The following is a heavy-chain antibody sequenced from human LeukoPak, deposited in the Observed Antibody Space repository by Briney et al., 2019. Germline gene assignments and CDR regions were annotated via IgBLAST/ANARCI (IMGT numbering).Heavy chain of an antibody. CDR2: ISAKNGNS. CDR3: ARDGYFDY. Sequence: ASVKVSCKASGDTFINYGIAWVRHAPGQGRVSMGWISAKNGNSNYAQKLQGRVTLTTHTSSSTAYRELRSLRSDDTGVYYCARDGYFDYWGQGTLVTVSS. CDR1: GDTFINYG. J-gene: IGHJ4*02. V-gene: IGHV1-18*01.